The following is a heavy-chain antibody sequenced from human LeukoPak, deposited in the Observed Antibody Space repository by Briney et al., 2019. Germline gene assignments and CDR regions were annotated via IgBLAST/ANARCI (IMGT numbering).Heavy chain of an antibody. D-gene: IGHD3-22*01. Sequence: GGSLRLSCAASGFTFSSYAMSWVRQAPGKGLEWVSSISSSSSYIYYADSVKGRFTISRDNAKNSLYLQMNSLRAEDTAVYYCARDVFYDSSGLLDYWGQGTLVTVSS. CDR2: ISSSSSYI. CDR1: GFTFSSYA. V-gene: IGHV3-21*04. J-gene: IGHJ4*02. CDR3: ARDVFYDSSGLLDY.